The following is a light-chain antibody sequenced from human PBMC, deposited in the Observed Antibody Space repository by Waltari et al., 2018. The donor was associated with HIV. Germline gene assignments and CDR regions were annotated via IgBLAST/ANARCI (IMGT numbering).Light chain of an antibody. V-gene: IGKV1-5*03. CDR2: KAS. CDR3: QQYSTFPGT. CDR1: QTISDW. Sequence: EIKMTQTPSALSASVGDRVTITCRASQTISDWLAWYQQRPVKAPKLLIFKASGLESGVPSRFSGSLSGTEFTLTISSLQPDDLATYYCQQYSTFPGTFGQGTKVEI. J-gene: IGKJ1*01.